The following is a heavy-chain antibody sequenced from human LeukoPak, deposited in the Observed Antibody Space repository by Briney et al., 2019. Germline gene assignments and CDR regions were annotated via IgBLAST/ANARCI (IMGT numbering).Heavy chain of an antibody. J-gene: IGHJ4*02. CDR2: ISYDGSNK. D-gene: IGHD6-13*01. Sequence: GGSLRLSCAASGFTFSSYGMHWVRQAPGKGLEWVAVISYDGSNKYYADSVKGRFTISRDNSKNTLYLQMNSLRAEDTAVYYCAREAAAGHWYYFDYWGQGTLVTVSS. V-gene: IGHV3-30*03. CDR1: GFTFSSYG. CDR3: AREAAAGHWYYFDY.